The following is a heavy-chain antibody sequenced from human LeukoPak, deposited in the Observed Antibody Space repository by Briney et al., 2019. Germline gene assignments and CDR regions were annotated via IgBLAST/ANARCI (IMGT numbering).Heavy chain of an antibody. CDR2: ITPVIGTT. J-gene: IGHJ5*02. CDR3: TRVTLRGSKYNWFDP. D-gene: IGHD1-26*01. CDR1: GYTFTIYG. V-gene: IGHV1-18*01. Sequence: GASVKVSCKASGYTFTIYGIGWVRQAPGQGLEWMGRITPVIGTTKYAQRFQARVTITADRSTSTAYLELSGLTYDDTAVYYCTRVTLRGSKYNWFDPWGQGTHVSVSS.